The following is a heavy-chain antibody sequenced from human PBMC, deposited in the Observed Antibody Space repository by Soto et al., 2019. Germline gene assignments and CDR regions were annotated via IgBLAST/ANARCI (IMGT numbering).Heavy chain of an antibody. V-gene: IGHV3-21*01. CDR1: GFTFSSYS. CDR3: ASLTGTDDAFDI. CDR2: ISSSSSYI. Sequence: GGSLRLSCAASGFTFSSYSMNWVRQAPGKGLEWVSSISSSSSYIYYADSVKGRFTISRDNAKNSLYLQMNSLRAEDTAVYYCASLTGTDDAFDIWGQGTMVTVSS. D-gene: IGHD7-27*01. J-gene: IGHJ3*02.